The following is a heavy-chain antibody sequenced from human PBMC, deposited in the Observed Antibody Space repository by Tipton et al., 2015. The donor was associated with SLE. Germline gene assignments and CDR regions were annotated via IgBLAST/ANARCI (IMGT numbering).Heavy chain of an antibody. V-gene: IGHV1-18*01. Sequence: QVQLVQSGAEVKRPGASVKLSCKASGYTLTNYGIGWVRQAPGQGLEWMGWIIDYNGETMYAQKLQGRVTMTTDTSTSTAYMELRSLRSDDTAVYYCARDPRSPESFDYWGQGTLVTVSS. J-gene: IGHJ4*02. CDR1: GYTLTNYG. CDR3: ARDPRSPESFDY. D-gene: IGHD1-14*01. CDR2: IIDYNGET.